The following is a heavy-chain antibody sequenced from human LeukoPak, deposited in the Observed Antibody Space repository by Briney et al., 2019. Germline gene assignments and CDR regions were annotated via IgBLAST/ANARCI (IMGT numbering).Heavy chain of an antibody. J-gene: IGHJ4*02. CDR2: ISGSGSST. D-gene: IGHD6-19*01. CDR1: GFTFSSYA. CDR3: AKKAFYTPVAGKSDY. V-gene: IGHV3-23*01. Sequence: GGSLRLSCAASGFTFSSYAMSWVRQAPGKGLEWVSGISGSGSSTLYADSVKGRFTISRDNSKNTLYLEMNSLRAEDTAVYYCAKKAFYTPVAGKSDYWGQGTLVTVSS.